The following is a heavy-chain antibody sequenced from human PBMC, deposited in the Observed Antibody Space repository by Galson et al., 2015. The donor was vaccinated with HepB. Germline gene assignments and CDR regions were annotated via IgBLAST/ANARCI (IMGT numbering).Heavy chain of an antibody. Sequence: SVKVSCKASGGTFSSYAISWVRQAPGQGLEWMGGIIPIFGTANYAQKFQGRVTITADESTSTAYMELSSLRSEDTAVYYCARPREAVVPAADTPYYYYGMDVWGQGTTVTVSS. V-gene: IGHV1-69*13. D-gene: IGHD2-2*01. CDR2: IIPIFGTA. CDR3: ARPREAVVPAADTPYYYYGMDV. CDR1: GGTFSSYA. J-gene: IGHJ6*02.